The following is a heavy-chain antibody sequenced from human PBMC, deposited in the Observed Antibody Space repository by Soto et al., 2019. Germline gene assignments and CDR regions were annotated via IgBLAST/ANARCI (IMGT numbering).Heavy chain of an antibody. D-gene: IGHD2-15*01. Sequence: QVPLLESGGGVVQPGGSLRRSCTTAGFTFNTYGMHWFRQAPGKGLERVAIIWYDGRNKYYADSVKGRFTISRDNSKNTLYLQMNSLRAEDTALYHCARADCTGAYCYSWPFNYGVDVWGQGATGTVSS. J-gene: IGHJ6*02. CDR2: IWYDGRNK. V-gene: IGHV3-33*08. CDR1: GFTFNTYG. CDR3: ARADCTGAYCYSWPFNYGVDV.